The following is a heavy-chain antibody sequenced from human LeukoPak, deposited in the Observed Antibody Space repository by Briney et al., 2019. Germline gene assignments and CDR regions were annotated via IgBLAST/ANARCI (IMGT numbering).Heavy chain of an antibody. D-gene: IGHD6-19*01. Sequence: PGGSLRLSCAASGFTFSSYSMNWVRQAPGKGLEWVSSISSSSSYIYYADSVKGRFTISRDNAKNSLYLQMNSLRAEDTAVYYCARLSGEAVAGTIDYWGQGTLVTVSS. V-gene: IGHV3-21*01. CDR1: GFTFSSYS. CDR3: ARLSGEAVAGTIDY. CDR2: ISSSSSYI. J-gene: IGHJ4*02.